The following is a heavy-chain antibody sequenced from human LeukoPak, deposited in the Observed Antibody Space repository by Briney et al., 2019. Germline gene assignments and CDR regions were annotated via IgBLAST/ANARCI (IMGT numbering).Heavy chain of an antibody. CDR3: AREVYYDSSGYYN. J-gene: IGHJ4*02. Sequence: ASVKVSCKASGYTFTGYYMHWVRQAPGQGLEWMGWINPNSGGTNYAQKFQGRVTMTRDTSISTAYMELSRLRSDDTAVYYCAREVYYDSSGYYNWGQGTLVTVSS. D-gene: IGHD3-22*01. V-gene: IGHV1-2*02. CDR2: INPNSGGT. CDR1: GYTFTGYY.